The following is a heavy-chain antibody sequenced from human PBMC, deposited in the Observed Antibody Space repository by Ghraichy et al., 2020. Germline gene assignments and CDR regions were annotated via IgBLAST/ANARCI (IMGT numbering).Heavy chain of an antibody. D-gene: IGHD6-13*01. CDR1: GYTFTSYG. CDR3: ARDEYGSSWYRHWYFDL. Sequence: ASVKVSCKASGYTFTSYGISWVRQAPGQGLEWMGWISAYNGNTNYAQKLQGRVTMTTDTSTSTAYMELRSLRSDDTAVYYCARDEYGSSWYRHWYFDLWGRGTLVTVSS. J-gene: IGHJ2*01. CDR2: ISAYNGNT. V-gene: IGHV1-18*01.